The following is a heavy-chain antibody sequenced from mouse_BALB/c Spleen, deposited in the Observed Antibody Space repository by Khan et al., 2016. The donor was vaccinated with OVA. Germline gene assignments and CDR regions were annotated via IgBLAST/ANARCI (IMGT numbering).Heavy chain of an antibody. CDR2: ISYSGSP. CDR3: ARTARIKY. J-gene: IGHJ2*01. CDR1: GYSITSDYG. D-gene: IGHD1-2*01. Sequence: EVELVESGPGLVKPSQSLSLTCTVTGYSITSDYGWNWIRQFPGNKLEWMGYISYSGSPNYNPSLKSRISITRDTSKNQFFLQLNSVTTEDTATYYCARTARIKYWGQGTTLTVSS. V-gene: IGHV3-2*02.